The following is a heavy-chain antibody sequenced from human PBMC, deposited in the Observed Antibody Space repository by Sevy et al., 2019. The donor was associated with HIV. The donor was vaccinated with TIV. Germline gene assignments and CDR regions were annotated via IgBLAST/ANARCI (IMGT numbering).Heavy chain of an antibody. V-gene: IGHV3-30-3*01. D-gene: IGHD1-1*01. CDR3: ALERLSSNVAEYFQH. J-gene: IGHJ1*01. CDR2: IAYDGSNK. CDR1: GFTFSDYS. Sequence: GGSLRLSCAASGFTFSDYSMHWVLQAPGKGLEWVATIAYDGSNKHYADSVKGRFTLSRDNSKNSLFLQMNSLRAADTAVYYCALERLSSNVAEYFQHWGQGTLVTVSS.